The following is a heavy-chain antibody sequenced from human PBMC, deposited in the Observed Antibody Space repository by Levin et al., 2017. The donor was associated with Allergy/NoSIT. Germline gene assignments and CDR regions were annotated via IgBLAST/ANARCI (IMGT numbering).Heavy chain of an antibody. Sequence: PSETLSLTCTVSGGSISSYYWSWIRQPPGKGLEWIGYIYYSGSTNYNPSLKSRVTISVDTSKNQFSLKLSSVTAADTAVYYCARGSGTIFGVETLDYWGQGTLVTVSS. CDR1: GGSISSYY. CDR2: IYYSGST. D-gene: IGHD3-3*01. CDR3: ARGSGTIFGVETLDY. V-gene: IGHV4-59*01. J-gene: IGHJ4*02.